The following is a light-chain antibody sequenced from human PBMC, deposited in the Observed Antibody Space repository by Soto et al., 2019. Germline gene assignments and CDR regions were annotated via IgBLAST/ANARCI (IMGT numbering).Light chain of an antibody. Sequence: QSALTQPASVSGSPGQSITISCTGTSSNIGSYNLISWFQHHPGKAPQLMIYDVTKRPSGVSSRFSGSKSGSTASLRISGLQAEDEADYYCSSYRSIGSLVFGTGTKVTVL. CDR3: SSYRSIGSLV. V-gene: IGLV2-14*02. CDR2: DVT. J-gene: IGLJ1*01. CDR1: SSNIGSYNL.